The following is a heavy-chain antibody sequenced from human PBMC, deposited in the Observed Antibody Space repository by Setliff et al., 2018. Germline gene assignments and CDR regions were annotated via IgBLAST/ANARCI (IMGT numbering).Heavy chain of an antibody. CDR3: AGVAVLTASPF. CDR2: INPNSGGT. CDR1: RYTFSSYY. Sequence: ASVKVSCKSSRYTFSSYYIHWMRQAPGQGLEWVGWINPNSGGTVYAQKLQGRVTLTRDTSISTAYMELSGLSSDDTASYYCAGVAVLTASPFWGLGTRVTVSS. D-gene: IGHD3-9*01. V-gene: IGHV1-2*02. J-gene: IGHJ4*02.